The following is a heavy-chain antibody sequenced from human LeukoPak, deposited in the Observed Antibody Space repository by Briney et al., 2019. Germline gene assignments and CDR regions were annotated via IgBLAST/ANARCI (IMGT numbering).Heavy chain of an antibody. CDR3: AREVFGYYDSSGYHNYNWFDP. D-gene: IGHD3-22*01. Sequence: PGRSLRLSCAASGFTFSSYAMHWVRQAPGKGLEWVAVISYDGSNKYYADSVKGRFTISRDNSKNTLYLQMNSLRAEDTAVYYCAREVFGYYDSSGYHNYNWFDPWGQGTLVTVSS. J-gene: IGHJ5*02. V-gene: IGHV3-30-3*01. CDR1: GFTFSSYA. CDR2: ISYDGSNK.